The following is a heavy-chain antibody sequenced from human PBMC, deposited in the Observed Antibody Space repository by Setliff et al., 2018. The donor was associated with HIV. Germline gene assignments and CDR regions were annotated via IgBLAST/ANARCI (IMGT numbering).Heavy chain of an antibody. CDR3: ARPHSGRGGGAYFDP. V-gene: IGHV4-34*12. D-gene: IGHD6-19*01. J-gene: IGHJ5*02. CDR1: GGSFSGYY. Sequence: PSETLSLTCAVYGGSFSGYYWSWIRQPPGKGLEWIGNILDGRVTFFNPSLRGRVTISVDASKNQVSLNLRSVTAADSAVYHCARPHSGRGGGAYFDPWGQGILVTVSS. CDR2: ILDGRVT.